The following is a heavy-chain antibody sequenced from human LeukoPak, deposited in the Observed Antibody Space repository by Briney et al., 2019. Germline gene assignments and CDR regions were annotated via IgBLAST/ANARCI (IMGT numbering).Heavy chain of an antibody. Sequence: SETLSLTCTVSGGSISSYYWSWIRQPPGKGLEWIGYIYYSGSTNYNPSLKSRVTISVDTSKNQFSLKLSSVTAADTAVYYCARHSIRYGSGSYFDYWGQGTLVTVSS. D-gene: IGHD3-10*01. V-gene: IGHV4-59*08. CDR1: GGSISSYY. CDR2: IYYSGST. CDR3: ARHSIRYGSGSYFDY. J-gene: IGHJ4*02.